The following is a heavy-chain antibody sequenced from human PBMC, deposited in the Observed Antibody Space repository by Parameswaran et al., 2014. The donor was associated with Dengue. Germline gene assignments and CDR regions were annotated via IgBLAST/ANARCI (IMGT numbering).Heavy chain of an antibody. V-gene: IGHV3-30*04. CDR3: ARDPRGGDLQDAFDI. D-gene: IGHD2-21*01. Sequence: WIRQPPGKGLEWVAVISYDGSNKYYADSVKGRFTISRDNSKNTPYLQMNSLRAEDTAVYYCARDPRGGDLQDAFDIWGQGTMVTVSS. CDR2: ISYDGSNK. J-gene: IGHJ3*02.